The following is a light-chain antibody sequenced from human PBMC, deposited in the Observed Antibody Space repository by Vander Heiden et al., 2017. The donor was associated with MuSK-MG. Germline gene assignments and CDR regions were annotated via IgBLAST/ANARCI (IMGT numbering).Light chain of an antibody. V-gene: IGLV4-60*02. Sequence: ERTHVSSAAGPLGSSEKLTCTLSSGHISYIIAWHQQQPGKAPRYLMKLEGSGSYNKGSGVPDRFSGSSSGADRYLSISSVQFEDEADYYCETWDSNAWVFGGGTKLTVL. CDR2: LEGSGSY. CDR1: SGHISYI. CDR3: ETWDSNAWV. J-gene: IGLJ3*02.